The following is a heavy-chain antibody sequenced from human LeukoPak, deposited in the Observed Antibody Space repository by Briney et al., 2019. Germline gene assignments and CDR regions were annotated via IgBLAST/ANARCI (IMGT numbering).Heavy chain of an antibody. CDR2: INTDGSST. CDR3: ARAAGGYYLGYFDY. D-gene: IGHD1-26*01. Sequence: QPGESLRLSCAASGFTFSSYWMHWVRQAPGKGLVWVSRINTDGSSTSYADSVKGRFTISRDNAKNTLYLQMNSLRAEDTAVYYCARAAGGYYLGYFDYWGQGTLVTVSS. J-gene: IGHJ4*02. CDR1: GFTFSSYW. V-gene: IGHV3-74*01.